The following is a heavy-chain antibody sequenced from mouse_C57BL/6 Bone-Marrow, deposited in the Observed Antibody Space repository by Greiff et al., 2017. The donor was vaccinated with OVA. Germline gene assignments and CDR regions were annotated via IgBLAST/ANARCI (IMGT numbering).Heavy chain of an antibody. CDR2: ISSGGSYT. J-gene: IGHJ3*01. CDR3: ARLEGASD. CDR1: GFTFSSYG. Sequence: EVQVVESGGDLVKPGGSLKLSCAASGFTFSSYGMSWVRQTPDKRLEWVATISSGGSYTYYPDSVKGRFTISRDNAKNTLYLQMSSLKSEDTAMYYCARLEGASDRGQGTLVTVSA. D-gene: IGHD3-1*01. V-gene: IGHV5-6*01.